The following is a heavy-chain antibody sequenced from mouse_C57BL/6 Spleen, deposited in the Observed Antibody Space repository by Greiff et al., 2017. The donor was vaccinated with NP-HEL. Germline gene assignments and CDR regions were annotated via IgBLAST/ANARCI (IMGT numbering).Heavy chain of an antibody. CDR1: GYTFTGYW. CDR3: ARDHYSNYVLFNYFDY. V-gene: IGHV1-9*01. D-gene: IGHD2-5*01. Sequence: QVQLQQSGAELMKPGASVKLSCKATGYTFTGYWIEWVKQRPGHGLEWIGEILPGSGSTNYNEKFKGKATFTADTSSNTAYMQLSSLTTEDSAIYYCARDHYSNYVLFNYFDYWGQGTTLTVSS. J-gene: IGHJ2*01. CDR2: ILPGSGST.